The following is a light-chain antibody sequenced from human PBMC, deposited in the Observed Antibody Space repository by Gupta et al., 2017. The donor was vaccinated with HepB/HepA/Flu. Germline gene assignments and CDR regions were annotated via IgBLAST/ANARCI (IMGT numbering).Light chain of an antibody. J-gene: IGLJ3*02. Sequence: QSALTQPPSASGSPGQSVTISCTGTSSDVGGYNYVSWYHQHPGKAPNLMIYEVSNRPPGVPDRFSGSKSGNTASLTVSGLQAEDEADYYCSSYAGSTWVFGRGTKLTVL. V-gene: IGLV2-8*01. CDR3: SSYAGSTWV. CDR1: SSDVGGYNY. CDR2: EVS.